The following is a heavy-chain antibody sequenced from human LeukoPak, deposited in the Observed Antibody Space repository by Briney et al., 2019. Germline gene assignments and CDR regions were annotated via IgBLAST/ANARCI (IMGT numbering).Heavy chain of an antibody. D-gene: IGHD2-2*01. CDR2: ISAYNGNT. V-gene: IGHV1-18*01. J-gene: IGHJ5*02. CDR3: ARDRPCSSTSRYGWFDP. Sequence: GASVKVSCKASGYTFTGYGISWVRQAPGQGLEWMGWISAYNGNTNYAQKLQGRVTMTTDTPTSTAYMELRSLRSDDTAVYYCARDRPCSSTSRYGWFDPWGQGTLVTVSS. CDR1: GYTFTGYG.